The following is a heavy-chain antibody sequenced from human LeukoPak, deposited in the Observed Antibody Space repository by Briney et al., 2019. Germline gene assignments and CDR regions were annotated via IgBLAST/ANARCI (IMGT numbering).Heavy chain of an antibody. D-gene: IGHD1-1*01. CDR1: GFTFSNYA. Sequence: GGSLRLSCAASGFTFSNYAMSWVRQAPGKGLEWVSAISGSGGSTYYADSVKGRFTISRDNSKNTLYLQMNSLRVEDTAVYDCAKAHAADYNYYFDYWGQGTLVTVSS. J-gene: IGHJ4*02. CDR3: AKAHAADYNYYFDY. CDR2: ISGSGGST. V-gene: IGHV3-23*01.